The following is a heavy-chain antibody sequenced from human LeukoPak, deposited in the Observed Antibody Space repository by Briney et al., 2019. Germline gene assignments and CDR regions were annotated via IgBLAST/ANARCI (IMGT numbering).Heavy chain of an antibody. D-gene: IGHD2-2*01. V-gene: IGHV1-46*01. J-gene: IGHJ4*02. CDR3: VREDAHTYYFDF. CDR2: IKSTGDTT. Sequence: ASVQVSCKTSGYTFTSYHMHWVRQAPGQGLEWVAIIKSTGDTTVYAQKFQGRVTVTRDTSTSTVYMDLSSLSSEDTTVYYCVREDAHTYYFDFWGPGTLVTVSS. CDR1: GYTFTSYH.